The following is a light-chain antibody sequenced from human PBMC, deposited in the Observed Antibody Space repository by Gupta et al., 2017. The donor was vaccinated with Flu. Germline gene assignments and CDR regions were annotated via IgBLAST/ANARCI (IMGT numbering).Light chain of an antibody. J-gene: IGKJ5*01. Sequence: PQLIIYRASRGQEGVPSRFSGSGSGTDFTLTSSGLQPEDFATYYWQQSFTAHHFGQGTRLDIK. V-gene: IGKV1-39*01. CDR2: RAS. CDR3: QQSFTAHH.